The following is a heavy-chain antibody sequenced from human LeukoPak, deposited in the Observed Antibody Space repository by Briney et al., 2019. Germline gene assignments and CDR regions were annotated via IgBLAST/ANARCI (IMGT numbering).Heavy chain of an antibody. CDR2: IIPIFGTA. D-gene: IGHD4-23*01. Sequence: SVKVSCKASGGTFSSYAISWVRQAPGQGLEWMGGIIPIFGTANYAQKFQGRVTITADESTSTAYMELSSLRSEDTAVYYCWVGPYGGLENNWFDPWGQGTLVTVSS. J-gene: IGHJ5*02. CDR3: WVGPYGGLENNWFDP. V-gene: IGHV1-69*13. CDR1: GGTFSSYA.